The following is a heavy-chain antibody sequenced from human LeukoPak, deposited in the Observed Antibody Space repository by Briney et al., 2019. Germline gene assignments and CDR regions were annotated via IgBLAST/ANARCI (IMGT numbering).Heavy chain of an antibody. CDR3: ARGDDILTV. D-gene: IGHD3-9*01. CDR2: TSSSNSYI. Sequence: GGSLRLSCAASGFTFSSYSMNWVRQAPGKGLEWVSSTSSSNSYIYYADSVKGRFTISRDNAKNSLYLQMNSLRAEDTAVYYCARGDDILTVWGQGTLVTVSS. V-gene: IGHV3-21*01. CDR1: GFTFSSYS. J-gene: IGHJ4*02.